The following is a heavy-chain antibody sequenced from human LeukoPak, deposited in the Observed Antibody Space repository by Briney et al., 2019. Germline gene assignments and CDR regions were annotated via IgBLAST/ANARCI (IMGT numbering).Heavy chain of an antibody. CDR1: GGSISGYY. D-gene: IGHD6-19*01. V-gene: IGHV4-59*01. Sequence: PSETLSLTCTVSGGSISGYYWSWIRQPPGKGLEWIAYINYSGSTNYNPSLKSRVTISVDTSQNQFSLKLSSVTAVDTAVYYCARGAGWYSDWGQGTLVTASS. J-gene: IGHJ4*02. CDR3: ARGAGWYSD. CDR2: INYSGST.